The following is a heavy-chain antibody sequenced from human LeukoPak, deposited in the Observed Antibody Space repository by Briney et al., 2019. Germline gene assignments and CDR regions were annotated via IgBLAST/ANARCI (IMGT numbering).Heavy chain of an antibody. Sequence: GGSLRLSCAASGFTCSSYLMSWVRQAPGKGLEWVANINQDGSEKYYVDSVKGRFTISRDNAKNSLYLQMNSLRAEDTAVYYCARLFLYAVTGTGRIDWYFDLWGRGTLVTVSS. CDR3: ARLFLYAVTGTGRIDWYFDL. CDR1: GFTCSSYL. V-gene: IGHV3-7*01. D-gene: IGHD6-19*01. CDR2: INQDGSEK. J-gene: IGHJ2*01.